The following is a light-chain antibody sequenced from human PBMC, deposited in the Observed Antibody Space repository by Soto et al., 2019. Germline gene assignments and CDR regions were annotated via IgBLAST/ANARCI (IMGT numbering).Light chain of an antibody. J-gene: IGKJ2*01. CDR3: QQLDSYPHT. CDR2: AAS. V-gene: IGKV1-9*01. CDR1: QGVSSY. Sequence: DIQLTQSPSFLSASVGDRVTITCRASQGVSSYLAWYQQKPGKAPNLLIYAASTLQGGVPSRFSGSGSGTECTLTISSLQPEDFATYFCQQLDSYPHTFGQGTKLEIK.